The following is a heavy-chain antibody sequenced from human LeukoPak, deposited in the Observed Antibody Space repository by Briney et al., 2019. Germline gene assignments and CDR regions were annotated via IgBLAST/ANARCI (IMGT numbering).Heavy chain of an antibody. CDR1: GGSISSYY. J-gene: IGHJ5*02. CDR3: ARVGGNSESYGWFGP. V-gene: IGHV4-59*12. CDR2: IYSTGTN. Sequence: SETLSLTCTVSGGSISSYYWSWIRQPPGKGLEWVGQIYSTGTNNYNPSLRSRVTLSVDTSKNQFSLKLRSVTAADTAVYYCARVGGNSESYGWFGPWGQGSLVTVSS. D-gene: IGHD4-23*01.